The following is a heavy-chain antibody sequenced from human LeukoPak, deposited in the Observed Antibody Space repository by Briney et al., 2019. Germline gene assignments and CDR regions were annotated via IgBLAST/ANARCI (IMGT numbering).Heavy chain of an antibody. D-gene: IGHD2-21*02. CDR3: ARTQGVYYGGNSGAFDI. CDR1: GYTFTSYA. J-gene: IGHJ3*02. CDR2: INAGNGNT. V-gene: IGHV1-3*01. Sequence: ASVKVSCKASGYTFTSYAMHWVRQAPGQRLEWMGWINAGNGNTKYSQKFQGRVTITRDTSASTAYMEVSSLRSEDTAVYHCARTQGVYYGGNSGAFDIWGQGTVVTVSS.